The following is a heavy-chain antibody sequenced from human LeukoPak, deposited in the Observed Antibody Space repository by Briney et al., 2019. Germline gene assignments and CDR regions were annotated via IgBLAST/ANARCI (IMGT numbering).Heavy chain of an antibody. Sequence: ASVKVSCKASGGTFSSYAISWVRQAPGQGLEWMGGIIPIFGTANYAQKFQGRVTMTEDTSTDTAYMELSSLRSEDTAVYYCATDVGLRRSRGYFDYWGQGTLVTVSS. CDR2: IIPIFGTA. J-gene: IGHJ4*02. D-gene: IGHD2-21*01. CDR3: ATDVGLRRSRGYFDY. CDR1: GGTFSSYA. V-gene: IGHV1-69*06.